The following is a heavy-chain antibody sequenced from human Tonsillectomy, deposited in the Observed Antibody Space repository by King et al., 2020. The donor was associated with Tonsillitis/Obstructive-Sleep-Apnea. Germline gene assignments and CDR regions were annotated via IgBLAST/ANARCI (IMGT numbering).Heavy chain of an antibody. D-gene: IGHD2-15*01. CDR3: ARESAGSYYIY. J-gene: IGHJ4*02. Sequence: VQLVESGAEVKKPGASVELSCKASGYTFTGYYIHWVRQAPGRGLEWMGWINPNTGDTNSAQRFQGRVTMTRDTSIGTAYMELSSLRSDDTAVYFCARESAGSYYIYWGQGTLVTVSS. V-gene: IGHV1-2*02. CDR1: GYTFTGYY. CDR2: INPNTGDT.